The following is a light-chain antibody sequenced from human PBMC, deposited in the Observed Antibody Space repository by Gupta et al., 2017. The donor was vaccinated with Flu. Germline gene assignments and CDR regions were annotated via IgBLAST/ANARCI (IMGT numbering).Light chain of an antibody. CDR3: SSYTNSRTLWV. CDR2: DVS. Sequence: QSALTQPASVSGSPGQSITISCTGTNSDVGAYNYVSWYQQLPGKAPKVMIYDVSHRASGVPDRFSGSRSGNTASLTISGLQTEDEADYYCSSYTNSRTLWVFGGGTKLTVL. V-gene: IGLV2-14*01. J-gene: IGLJ2*01. CDR1: NSDVGAYNY.